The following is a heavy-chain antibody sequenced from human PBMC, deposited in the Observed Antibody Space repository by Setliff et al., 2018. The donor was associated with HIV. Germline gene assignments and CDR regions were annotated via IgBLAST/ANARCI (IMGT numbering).Heavy chain of an antibody. CDR2: FYYSGST. V-gene: IGHV4-61*01. D-gene: IGHD4-17*01. CDR3: ARDLRAVTID. Sequence: PSETLSLTCTVSGGSVSSGNYYWSWIRQPPGKGLEWIGYFYYSGSTNYNPSLKSRVSISLDTSKNQFSLKLTSVTAADTAVYFCARDLRAVTIDWGRGTLVTVSS. J-gene: IGHJ4*02. CDR1: GGSVSSGNYY.